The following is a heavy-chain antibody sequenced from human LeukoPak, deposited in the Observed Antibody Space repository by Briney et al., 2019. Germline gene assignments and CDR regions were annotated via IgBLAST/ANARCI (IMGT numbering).Heavy chain of an antibody. D-gene: IGHD1-14*01. J-gene: IGHJ6*03. CDR1: GHSIRSDYY. V-gene: IGHV4-38-2*02. CDR2: IYHSGST. Sequence: PSETLSLTCTVSGHSIRSDYYWGWIRQPPGKGLEWIGSIYHSGSTYYNPPLKSRVTISVDTSRNQFSLKLSSVTAADTAVYYCASEGIRDYYYYIMDVWGKGTTVTISS. CDR3: ASEGIRDYYYYIMDV.